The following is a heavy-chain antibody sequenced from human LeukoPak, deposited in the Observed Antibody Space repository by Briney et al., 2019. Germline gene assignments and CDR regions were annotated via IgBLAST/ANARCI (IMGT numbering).Heavy chain of an antibody. CDR3: ARVTAVGSYFNAFDI. CDR1: GYIFTSYG. V-gene: IGHV1-18*01. J-gene: IGHJ3*02. CDR2: ISAYNGNT. Sequence: ASVKVSCKASGYIFTSYGISWVRQAPGQGLEWMGWISAYNGNTNYAQKLQGRVTMTTDTSTSTAYMELRSLRSDDTAVYYCARVTAVGSYFNAFDIWGQRTMVTVSS. D-gene: IGHD1-26*01.